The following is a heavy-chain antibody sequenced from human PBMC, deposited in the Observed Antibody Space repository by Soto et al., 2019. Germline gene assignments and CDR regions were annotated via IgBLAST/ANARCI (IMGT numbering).Heavy chain of an antibody. D-gene: IGHD6-13*01. V-gene: IGHV3-7*05. CDR2: IKKDGSQI. Sequence: EVQLVESGGGLVQPGGSLRLSCVASGFSFGSSWMTWVRQAPGKGLERVANIKKDGSQISYLDSVRGRFTISRDNAKNSLYLQMTGLRAEDTALYYCARDVSPGSSSLYLEAFEIWGQGTMVTVSS. CDR3: ARDVSPGSSSLYLEAFEI. CDR1: GFSFGSSW. J-gene: IGHJ3*02.